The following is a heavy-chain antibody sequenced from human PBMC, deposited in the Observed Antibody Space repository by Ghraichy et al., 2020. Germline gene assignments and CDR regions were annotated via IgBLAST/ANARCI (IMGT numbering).Heavy chain of an antibody. J-gene: IGHJ4*02. CDR2: ISGSGGST. Sequence: GGSLRLSCAASGFTFSSYAMSWVRQAPGKGLEWVSAISGSGGSTYYADSVKGRFTISRDNSKNTLYLQMNSLRAEDTAVYYCANEARELLDGGMRAGTDYWGQGTLVTVSS. CDR1: GFTFSSYA. CDR3: ANEARELLDGGMRAGTDY. D-gene: IGHD1-26*01. V-gene: IGHV3-23*01.